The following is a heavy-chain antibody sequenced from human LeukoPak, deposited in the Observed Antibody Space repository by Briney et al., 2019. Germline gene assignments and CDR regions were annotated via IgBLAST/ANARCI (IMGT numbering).Heavy chain of an antibody. Sequence: SETLSLTCAVYGGSFSGYYWSWIRQPPGKGLEWIGYIYYSGSTNYNPSLKSRVTISVDTSKNQFSLKLSSVTAADTAVYYCARYGVDSSGYWGFDYWGQGTLVTVSS. CDR3: ARYGVDSSGYWGFDY. CDR2: IYYSGST. D-gene: IGHD3-22*01. V-gene: IGHV4-59*01. CDR1: GGSFSGYY. J-gene: IGHJ4*02.